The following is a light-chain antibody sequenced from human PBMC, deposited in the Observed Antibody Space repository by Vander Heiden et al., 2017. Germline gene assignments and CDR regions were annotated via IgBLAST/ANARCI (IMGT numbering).Light chain of an antibody. CDR3: CSYAGSSTNVE. J-gene: IGLJ2*01. V-gene: IGLV2-23*02. Sequence: QSALTQPASVSGSPGQSITISCTGTSSDVGSYNLVSWYQQHPGKAPKLMIYEVSKRPSGVSNRFSGSKSGNTASLTISGLQAEDEADYYCCSYAGSSTNVEFGGGTKLTVL. CDR1: SSDVGSYNL. CDR2: EVS.